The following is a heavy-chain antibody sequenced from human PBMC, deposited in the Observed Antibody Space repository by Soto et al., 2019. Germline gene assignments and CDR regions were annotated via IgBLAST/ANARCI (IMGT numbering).Heavy chain of an antibody. CDR2: INPTVGST. CDR1: GYVFSSSF. CDR3: AREVNTVIRPGDKEEDSGVDV. J-gene: IGHJ6*02. V-gene: IGHV1-46*01. D-gene: IGHD2-21*02. Sequence: GASVKVSCPASGYVFSSSFVHWVRQAPGQGLEWMAMINPTVGSTSYAHNFQGRIAVTRDTSTATVYLDLSSLRSADTAIYYCAREVNTVIRPGDKEEDSGVDVWG.